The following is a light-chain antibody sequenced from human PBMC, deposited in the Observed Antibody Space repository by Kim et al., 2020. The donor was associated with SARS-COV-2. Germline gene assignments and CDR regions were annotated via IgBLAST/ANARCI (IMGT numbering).Light chain of an antibody. V-gene: IGKV3-20*01. CDR2: GAS. Sequence: SPGERATRACRASQSVSSNYLAWYQQQPGQAPMLLIYGASRRTTGIPDRFSGSGWATVFTLTISRLEPEDFAVYYCQQYDSSPLTFGGGTQVDIK. CDR1: QSVSSNY. CDR3: QQYDSSPLT. J-gene: IGKJ4*01.